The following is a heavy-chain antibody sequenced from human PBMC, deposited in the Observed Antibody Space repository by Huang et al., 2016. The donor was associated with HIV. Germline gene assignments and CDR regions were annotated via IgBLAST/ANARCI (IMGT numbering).Heavy chain of an antibody. V-gene: IGHV1-18*04. CDR1: GYTFTSYG. J-gene: IGHJ4*02. D-gene: IGHD2-2*02. Sequence: QVQLVQSGAEVKKPGASVKVSCKASGYTFTSYGISWVRQAPGQGLEWMGLISAYNGNTNYAQNLQGRVTMTTDTSTSTAYRGLRSLRSDDTAVYYCARGRDIVVVPAALPPYFDYWGQGTLVTVSS. CDR2: ISAYNGNT. CDR3: ARGRDIVVVPAALPPYFDY.